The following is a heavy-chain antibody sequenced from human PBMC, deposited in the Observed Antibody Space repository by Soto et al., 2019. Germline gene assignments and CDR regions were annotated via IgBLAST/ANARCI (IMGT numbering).Heavy chain of an antibody. V-gene: IGHV1-69*05. D-gene: IGHD1-20*01. CDR1: GGTFSIYA. CDR2: IIPIFGTA. J-gene: IGHJ4*02. Sequence: ASVKVSCKASGGTFSIYAISWVRQAPGQGLEWMGGIIPIFGTANYAQKFQGRVTITRDTSASTAYMELSSLRSEDTAVYYCARGKITGILDYWGQGTLVTVSS. CDR3: ARGKITGILDY.